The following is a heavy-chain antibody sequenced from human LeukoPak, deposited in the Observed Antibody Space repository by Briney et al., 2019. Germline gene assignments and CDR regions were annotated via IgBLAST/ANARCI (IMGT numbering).Heavy chain of an antibody. V-gene: IGHV4-59*01. J-gene: IGHJ4*02. Sequence: SETLSLTCTVSGGSISSYYWSWIRQPPGKGLEWIGYIYYSGSTNYNPSLKSRVTISVDTSKNQFSLKLSSVTAADTAVYYCARPYSSWYYYFDYWGQGTLVTVSS. CDR1: GGSISSYY. D-gene: IGHD6-13*01. CDR2: IYYSGST. CDR3: ARPYSSWYYYFDY.